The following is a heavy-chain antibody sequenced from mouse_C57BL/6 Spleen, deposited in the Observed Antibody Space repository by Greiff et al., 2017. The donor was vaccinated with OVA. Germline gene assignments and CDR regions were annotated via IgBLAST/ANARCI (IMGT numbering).Heavy chain of an antibody. CDR3: AREDTTVEGY. V-gene: IGHV1-82*01. Sequence: QVQLQQSGPELVKPGASVKISCKASGYAFSSSWMNWVKQRPGKGLEWIGRIYPGDGDTNYNGKFKGKATLTADKSSSTAYMQLSSLTSEDSAVYCCAREDTTVEGYWGQGTTLTVSS. D-gene: IGHD1-1*01. CDR1: GYAFSSSW. J-gene: IGHJ2*01. CDR2: IYPGDGDT.